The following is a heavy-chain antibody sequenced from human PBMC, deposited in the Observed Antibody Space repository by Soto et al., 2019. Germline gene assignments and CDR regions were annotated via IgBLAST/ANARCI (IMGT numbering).Heavy chain of an antibody. D-gene: IGHD1-1*01. Sequence: GGSLELSCAASGFTVWSTLMSGVRQAQGKGLEWVSVIYSGGSTYYADSVKGRFTISRDNSKNPLYLQMNSLSAEDTALYYCVRGGPGNTPSYFYSGMAVGAQGTTGTVS. CDR1: GFTVWSTL. J-gene: IGHJ6*02. CDR3: VRGGPGNTPSYFYSGMAV. V-gene: IGHV3-53*01. CDR2: IYSGGST.